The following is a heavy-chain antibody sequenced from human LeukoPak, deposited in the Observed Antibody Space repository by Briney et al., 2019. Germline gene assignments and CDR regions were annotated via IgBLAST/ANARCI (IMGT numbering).Heavy chain of an antibody. D-gene: IGHD2-2*01. CDR2: IYYSGST. J-gene: IGHJ4*02. CDR1: GGSISSSSYY. CDR3: ARGGTTYCSSTSCLGGTFDY. V-gene: IGHV4-39*07. Sequence: PSETLSLTCTVSGGSISSSSYYWGWIRQPPGKGLEWIGSIYYSGSTYYNPSLKSRVTISVDTSKNQFSLKLSSVTAADTAVYYCARGGTTYCSSTSCLGGTFDYWGQGTLVTVSS.